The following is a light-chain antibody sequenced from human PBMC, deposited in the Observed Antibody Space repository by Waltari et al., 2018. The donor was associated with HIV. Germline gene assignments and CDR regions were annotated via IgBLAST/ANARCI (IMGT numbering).Light chain of an antibody. Sequence: QSALTPPASVSGSPGQSITISCTGTSSDVGGYHYVSWYQQHPGKAPKLMIYDVSNRPSGVSNRFSGSKSGNTASLTISGLQAEDEADYYCSSYTSSSTRVFGGGTKLTVL. V-gene: IGLV2-14*03. CDR3: SSYTSSSTRV. J-gene: IGLJ3*02. CDR1: SSDVGGYHY. CDR2: DVS.